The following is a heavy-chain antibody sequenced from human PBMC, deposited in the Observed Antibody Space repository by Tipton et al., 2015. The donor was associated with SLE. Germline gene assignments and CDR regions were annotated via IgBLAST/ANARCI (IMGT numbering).Heavy chain of an antibody. CDR1: GGPFSGYY. J-gene: IGHJ6*02. CDR2: INHSGST. CDR3: AVTMGFYYYGMDV. V-gene: IGHV4-34*01. D-gene: IGHD3-10*01. Sequence: LRLSCAVYGGPFSGYYWSWIRQPPGKGLEWIGDINHSGSTDYNPSLKSRASISVDTSKNQFSLKVRSVTAAGTAVYYCAVTMGFYYYGMDVWGQGTTVTVSS.